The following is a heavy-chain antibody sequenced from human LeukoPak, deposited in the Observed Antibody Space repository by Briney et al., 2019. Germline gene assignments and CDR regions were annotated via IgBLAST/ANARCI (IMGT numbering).Heavy chain of an antibody. J-gene: IGHJ4*02. Sequence: SVKVSCKASGGSFSSYAISWVRQAPGQGLEWMGGIIPIFGTANYAQKFQGRVTITADESTSTAYMELSSLRSEDTAVYYCAREVGGATGFGHDYWGQGTLVTVSS. D-gene: IGHD1-26*01. CDR3: AREVGGATGFGHDY. CDR1: GGSFSSYA. V-gene: IGHV1-69*13. CDR2: IIPIFGTA.